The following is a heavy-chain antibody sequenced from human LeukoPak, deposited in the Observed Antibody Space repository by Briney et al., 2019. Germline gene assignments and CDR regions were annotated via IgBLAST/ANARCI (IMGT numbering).Heavy chain of an antibody. CDR2: IYASGST. Sequence: SETLSLTCTVSGGSISSYYWSWIRQPAGKGLEWIGRIYASGSTNYNPSLKSRVTMSVDTSKSQFSLKLISVAAADTAVYYCARDPRGIVGANHNWFDPWGQGTLVTVSS. CDR3: ARDPRGIVGANHNWFDP. V-gene: IGHV4-4*07. CDR1: GGSISSYY. D-gene: IGHD1-26*01. J-gene: IGHJ5*02.